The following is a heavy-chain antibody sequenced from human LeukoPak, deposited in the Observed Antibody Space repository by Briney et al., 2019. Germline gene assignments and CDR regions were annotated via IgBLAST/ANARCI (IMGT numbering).Heavy chain of an antibody. CDR1: GGSISSSSYY. V-gene: IGHV4-39*07. D-gene: IGHD2-15*01. J-gene: IGHJ6*03. Sequence: SETLSLTCTVSGGSISSSSYYWGWIRQPPGKGLEWIGSIHYSGSTYYNPSLQSRVTISIDTSKNQFSLRLRFVTAADTAVYYCARVRCSGGSCPYYSYYYYMDVWGKGTTVTVSS. CDR3: ARVRCSGGSCPYYSYYYYMDV. CDR2: IHYSGST.